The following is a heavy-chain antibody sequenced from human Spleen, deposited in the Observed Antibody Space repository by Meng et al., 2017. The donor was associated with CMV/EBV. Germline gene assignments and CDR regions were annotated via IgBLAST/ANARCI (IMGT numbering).Heavy chain of an antibody. CDR2: ISSSSSYI. CDR1: GFTFDDYA. Sequence: GGSLRLSCAASGFTFDDYAMHWVRQAPGKGLEWVSSISSSSSYIYYADSVKGRFTISRDNAKNSLYLQMNSLRAEDTAVYYCARDPGYCSSTSCHTWFDPWGQGTLVTVSS. D-gene: IGHD2-2*02. V-gene: IGHV3-21*01. J-gene: IGHJ5*02. CDR3: ARDPGYCSSTSCHTWFDP.